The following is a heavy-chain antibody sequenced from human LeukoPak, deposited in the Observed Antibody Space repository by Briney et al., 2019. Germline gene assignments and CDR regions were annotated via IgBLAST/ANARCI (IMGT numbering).Heavy chain of an antibody. CDR1: GYSFTSYG. D-gene: IGHD5-12*01. Sequence: GASVEVSCKASGYSFTSYGVSWVRQAPGQGLEWMGWISAYNGKTKYAQKFQGRVTMTTDTSTSTAYMEVRSLRSDDTAVYYCARDMSRLYSGYGPFDYWGRGTLVTVSS. CDR3: ARDMSRLYSGYGPFDY. CDR2: ISAYNGKT. V-gene: IGHV1-18*01. J-gene: IGHJ4*02.